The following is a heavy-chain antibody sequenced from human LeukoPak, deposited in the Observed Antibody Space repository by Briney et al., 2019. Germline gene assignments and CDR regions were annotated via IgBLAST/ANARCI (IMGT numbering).Heavy chain of an antibody. J-gene: IGHJ6*03. D-gene: IGHD2-15*01. CDR1: GHTFTTYN. V-gene: IGHV1-8*02. CDR2: MKPNSGNT. CDR3: ATQRRGGTPSYYMDV. Sequence: ASVKVSCKASGHTFTTYNINWVRQATGQGLEWMGWMKPNSGNTGYAQKFQGRVTMTRNTSISTAYMELSSLRSEDTAVYYCATQRRGGTPSYYMDVWGKGTTVTISS.